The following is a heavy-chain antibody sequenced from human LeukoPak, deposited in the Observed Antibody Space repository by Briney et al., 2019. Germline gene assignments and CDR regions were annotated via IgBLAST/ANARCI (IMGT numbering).Heavy chain of an antibody. CDR1: GFSFSGYA. Sequence: KPGGSLRLSCASSGFSFSGYAMIWVRQAPGKGLELVSTISGSGASTFYADSVRGRFITSKDIPSNIVYLQMNSLRAEDTAVYYCAKGSRGYTNYYFDYWGQGTLVTVSS. CDR2: ISGSGAST. D-gene: IGHD2-2*02. J-gene: IGHJ4*02. CDR3: AKGSRGYTNYYFDY. V-gene: IGHV3-23*01.